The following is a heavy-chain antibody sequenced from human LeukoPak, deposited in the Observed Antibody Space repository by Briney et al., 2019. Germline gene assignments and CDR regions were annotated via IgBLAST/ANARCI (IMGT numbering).Heavy chain of an antibody. CDR1: GFSFDDYT. CDR2: ITWDGGST. J-gene: IGHJ4*02. V-gene: IGHV3-43*01. Sequence: GGSLRLSCAASGFSFDDYTMHWVRQVPGKGLDWVSLITWDGGSTFYADSVKGRFTISRDNSKNSLYLQMNSLRTEDTALYYCAKERLRYFDYWGQGTLVTVSS. CDR3: AKERLRYFDY.